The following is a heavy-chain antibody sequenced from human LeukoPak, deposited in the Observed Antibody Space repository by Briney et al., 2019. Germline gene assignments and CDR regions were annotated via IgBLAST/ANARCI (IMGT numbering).Heavy chain of an antibody. CDR3: AKDMDTAMVLDYYYGMDV. Sequence: GGSLRLSCAASGFTFDDYTMHWVRQAPGKGLERVSLISWDGGSTYYADSVKGRFTISRDNSKNSLYLQMNSLRTEDTALYYCAKDMDTAMVLDYYYGMDVWGQGTTVTVSS. J-gene: IGHJ6*02. CDR1: GFTFDDYT. CDR2: ISWDGGST. D-gene: IGHD5-18*01. V-gene: IGHV3-43*01.